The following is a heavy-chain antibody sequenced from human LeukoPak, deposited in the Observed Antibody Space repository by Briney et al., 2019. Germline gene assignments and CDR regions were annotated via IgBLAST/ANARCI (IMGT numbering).Heavy chain of an antibody. CDR2: ISAYNGNT. Sequence: ASVKVSCKASGYTFTSYGISWVRQAPGQGLEWMGWISAYNGNTNYAQKLQGRVTMTTDTSTSTAYMELRSLRSDDTAVYYCAREGLWFGELSRDGLDPWGQGTLVTASS. D-gene: IGHD3-10*01. CDR1: GYTFTSYG. J-gene: IGHJ5*02. V-gene: IGHV1-18*01. CDR3: AREGLWFGELSRDGLDP.